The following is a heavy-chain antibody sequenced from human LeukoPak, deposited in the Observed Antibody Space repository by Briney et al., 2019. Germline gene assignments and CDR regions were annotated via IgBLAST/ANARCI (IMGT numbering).Heavy chain of an antibody. D-gene: IGHD3-9*01. J-gene: IGHJ4*02. CDR3: ARGTTYYDILTGYRFFDY. V-gene: IGHV1-2*02. Sequence: ASVKVSCKASGYTFTGYYMHWVRQAPGQGLEWMGWINPNSGGTNYAQKFQGRVTMTRDTSISTAYMELSRLRSDDTAVYYCARGTTYYDILTGYRFFDYWGQGTPVTVSS. CDR2: INPNSGGT. CDR1: GYTFTGYY.